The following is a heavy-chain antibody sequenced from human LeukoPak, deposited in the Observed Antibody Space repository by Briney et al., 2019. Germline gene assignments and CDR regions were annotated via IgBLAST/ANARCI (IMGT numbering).Heavy chain of an antibody. V-gene: IGHV4-31*03. CDR3: ARDWGTYFDY. J-gene: IGHJ4*02. CDR1: GCSISSGGSR. D-gene: IGHD7-27*01. Sequence: SQTLSLTCNVSGCSISSGGSRWSWIRQHPGKVLEWIGYIYYSGSTYYNPSLESRLTLSVDTSKNQFSLHLTSVTAADTAVYYCARDWGTYFDYWGQGTLVTVSS. CDR2: IYYSGST.